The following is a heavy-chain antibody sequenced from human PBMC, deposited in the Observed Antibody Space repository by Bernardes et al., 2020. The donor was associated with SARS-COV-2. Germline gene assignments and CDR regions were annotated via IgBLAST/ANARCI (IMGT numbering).Heavy chain of an antibody. D-gene: IGHD3-3*01. CDR3: AKDLHITIFGVVIVMDY. V-gene: IGHV3-23*01. Sequence: GGSLLLSCAASGFTFRSSAMSWVRQAPGTGLEWVSAISGSGGSTYYADSVKGRFTISRDNSKNTLYLQMNSLRAEDTAVYYCAKDLHITIFGVVIVMDYWGQGTLVTVSS. CDR2: ISGSGGST. J-gene: IGHJ4*02. CDR1: GFTFRSSA.